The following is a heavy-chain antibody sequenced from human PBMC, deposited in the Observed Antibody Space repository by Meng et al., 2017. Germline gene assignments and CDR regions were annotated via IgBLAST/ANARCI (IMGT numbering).Heavy chain of an antibody. CDR3: AGEGPAVRGPQNYYYYYGMDV. D-gene: IGHD3-10*01. Sequence: SVKVSCKASGGTFSSYAISWVRQAPGQGLEWMGGIIPIFGTANYAQKFQGRVTITADKSTSTAYMELSSLRSEDTAVYYCAGEGPAVRGPQNYYYYYGMDVWGQGTTVTVSS. CDR1: GGTFSSYA. CDR2: IIPIFGTA. V-gene: IGHV1-69*06. J-gene: IGHJ6*02.